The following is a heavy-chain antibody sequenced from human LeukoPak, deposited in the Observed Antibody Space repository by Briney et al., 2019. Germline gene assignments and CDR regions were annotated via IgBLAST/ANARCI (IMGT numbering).Heavy chain of an antibody. CDR3: AAGGATKSGDWFDP. D-gene: IGHD1-26*01. CDR2: IYTSGST. V-gene: IGHV4-4*07. Sequence: ASETLSLTCTVSGGSISSYYWSWIRQPAGKGLEWIGRIYTSGSTNYNPSLKSRVTMSVDTSKNQFSLKLSSVTAADTAVYYCAAGGATKSGDWFDPWGQGTLVTVSS. CDR1: GGSISSYY. J-gene: IGHJ5*02.